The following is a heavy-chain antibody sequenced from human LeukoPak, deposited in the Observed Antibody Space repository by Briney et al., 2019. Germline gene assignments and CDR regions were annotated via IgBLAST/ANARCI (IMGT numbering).Heavy chain of an antibody. J-gene: IGHJ4*02. V-gene: IGHV3-15*01. CDR2: IKSQTDGGTT. D-gene: IGHD3-10*01. Sequence: SGESLRLSCAASGFTFSNGWMTWVRQAPGKGLEWVGRIKSQTDGGTTDYAAPVKGRFTVSRDDSKNTLYLQMDSLKTEDTAVYCCTTGASYDYWGQGTLVTVSS. CDR3: TTGASYDY. CDR1: GFTFSNGW.